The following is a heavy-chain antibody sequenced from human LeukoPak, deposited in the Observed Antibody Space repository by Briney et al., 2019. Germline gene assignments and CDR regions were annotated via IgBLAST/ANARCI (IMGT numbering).Heavy chain of an antibody. J-gene: IGHJ4*02. V-gene: IGHV3-21*01. CDR1: GITFSNYA. D-gene: IGHD3-16*01. CDR2: ISSSSSYI. Sequence: GGSLRLSCVASGITFSNYAVSWVRQAPEKGLDWVSSISSSSSYIYYADSVKGRFTISRDNAKNSLYLQMNSLRAEDTAVYYCARYEGLDYWGQGTLVTVSS. CDR3: ARYEGLDY.